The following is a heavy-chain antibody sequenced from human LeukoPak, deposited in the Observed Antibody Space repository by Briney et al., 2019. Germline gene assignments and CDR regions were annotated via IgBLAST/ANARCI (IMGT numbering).Heavy chain of an antibody. V-gene: IGHV3-48*03. Sequence: GGSLRLSCAASGFSLSLYNVDWVRQKPGNGLEWSSTIVSSDGTKYYAASVKGRFLVSKDNAKNSFSLQMNRLRGDDTAFYFCARSLGLTSLPFGLWGRGALVTVSA. D-gene: IGHD3-3*01. CDR1: GFSLSLYN. J-gene: IGHJ4*02. CDR2: IVSSDGTK. CDR3: ARSLGLTSLPFGL.